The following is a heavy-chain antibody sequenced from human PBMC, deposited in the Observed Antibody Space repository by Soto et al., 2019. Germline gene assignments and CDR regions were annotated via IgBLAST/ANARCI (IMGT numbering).Heavy chain of an antibody. V-gene: IGHV3-33*01. J-gene: IGHJ2*01. D-gene: IGHD5-18*01. Sequence: QVQLVESGGGVVQPGRSLRLSCAASGFTFSSYGMHWVRQAPGKGLEWVAVIWYDGSNKYYADSVKGRFTISRDNSKNPLYLQMSSLRAEDTAVYYCARGSGQTAMVTSWYFDLWGRGTLVTVSS. CDR2: IWYDGSNK. CDR1: GFTFSSYG. CDR3: ARGSGQTAMVTSWYFDL.